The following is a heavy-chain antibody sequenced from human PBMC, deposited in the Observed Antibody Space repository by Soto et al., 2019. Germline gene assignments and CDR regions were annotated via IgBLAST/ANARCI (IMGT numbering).Heavy chain of an antibody. V-gene: IGHV1-69*01. CDR1: GGTFSSYA. CDR3: ARDRKYGVYYYYGMDV. CDR2: IIPIFGTA. D-gene: IGHD4-17*01. Sequence: QVQLVQSGAEVKKPGSSVKVSCKASGGTFSSYAISWVRQAPGQGLEWMGGIIPIFGTANYAQKFQGRVTITADESTSTADMELSSLRSEDTAVYYCARDRKYGVYYYYGMDVWGQGTTVTVSS. J-gene: IGHJ6*02.